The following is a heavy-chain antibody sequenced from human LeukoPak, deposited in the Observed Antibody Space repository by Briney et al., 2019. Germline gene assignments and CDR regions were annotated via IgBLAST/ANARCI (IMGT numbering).Heavy chain of an antibody. V-gene: IGHV4-4*02. Sequence: SETLSLTCVVFGDPMNNEWWSWVRQPPGKGLEWIGEIFHSGSTNYNPSLKSRVTMSVAKSTNLFYLTLTSVTAADTAVYYCARATMVRGIIIEYYSYMDVWGKGTTVTISS. CDR2: IFHSGST. D-gene: IGHD3-10*01. CDR3: ARATMVRGIIIEYYSYMDV. J-gene: IGHJ6*03. CDR1: GDPMNNEW.